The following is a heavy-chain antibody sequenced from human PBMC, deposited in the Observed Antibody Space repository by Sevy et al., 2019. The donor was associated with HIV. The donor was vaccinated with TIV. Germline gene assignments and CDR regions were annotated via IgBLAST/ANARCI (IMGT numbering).Heavy chain of an antibody. CDR2: IYDGGST. Sequence: SETLSLTCTVSGFSISSDCYWGWIRQPPGKGLEWIGSIYDGGSTYYNPSLKSRVNISIDTSKNQFSLKLSSVTAAGTAVYYCARDYYGSGSYYEFVYWGQGTLVTVSS. D-gene: IGHD3-10*01. CDR3: ARDYYGSGSYYEFVY. V-gene: IGHV4-38-2*02. CDR1: GFSISSDCY. J-gene: IGHJ4*02.